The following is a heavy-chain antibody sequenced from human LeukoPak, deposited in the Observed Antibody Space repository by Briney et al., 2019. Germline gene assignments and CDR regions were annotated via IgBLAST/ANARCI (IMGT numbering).Heavy chain of an antibody. Sequence: PGGSLRLSCAASGFTFSSYSMNWVRQAPGKGLEWVSYISSSSYTIYYADSVKGRFTISRDNSKNTLYLQMNSLRAEDTAVYYCAKDRVVGTTRDFDYWGQGTLVTVSS. D-gene: IGHD1-26*01. CDR2: ISSSSYTI. V-gene: IGHV3-48*01. CDR3: AKDRVVGTTRDFDY. J-gene: IGHJ4*02. CDR1: GFTFSSYS.